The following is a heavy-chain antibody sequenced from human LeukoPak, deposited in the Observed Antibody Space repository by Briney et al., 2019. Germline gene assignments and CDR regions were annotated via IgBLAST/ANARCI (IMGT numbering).Heavy chain of an antibody. J-gene: IGHJ3*02. Sequence: GGSLRLSCVASGFTVSRNYMSWVRQAPGKGLEWVSVIYGGGSTYYADSVKGRSTISRDNSKNTLYLQMSSLRVEDTAVYYCAPGGNEAFDIWGQGTMVTVSS. D-gene: IGHD4-23*01. CDR2: IYGGGST. CDR3: APGGNEAFDI. CDR1: GFTVSRNY. V-gene: IGHV3-53*01.